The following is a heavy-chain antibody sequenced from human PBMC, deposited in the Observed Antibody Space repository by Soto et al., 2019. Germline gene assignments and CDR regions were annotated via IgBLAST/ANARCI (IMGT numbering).Heavy chain of an antibody. CDR2: ISGSGGST. CDR1: GFTFSSYA. D-gene: IGHD3-16*02. J-gene: IGHJ4*02. Sequence: GGSLRLSCAASGFTFSSYAMSWVRQAPGKGLEWVSAISGSGGSTYYADSVKGRFTISRDNSKNTLYLQMNSLRAEDTAVYYCAKTPSGMITFGGVIVYFDYWGQGTLVTVSS. V-gene: IGHV3-23*01. CDR3: AKTPSGMITFGGVIVYFDY.